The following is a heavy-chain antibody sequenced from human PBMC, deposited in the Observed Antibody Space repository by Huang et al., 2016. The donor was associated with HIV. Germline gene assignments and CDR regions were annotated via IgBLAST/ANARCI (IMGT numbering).Heavy chain of an antibody. D-gene: IGHD3-9*01. CDR2: INHSGRT. CDR3: ARVEINTLTGYFSSFDN. Sequence: QVHLQQCGAGLLKPSEALSLTCAVYVGSFRIYFGSWIGQPPGKGLEWIGEINHSGRTRYSPSLKSRVTISVNTSKNEFSIKLSSVTAADTAVYYCARVEINTLTGYFSSFDNWGQGTLVTVSS. J-gene: IGHJ4*02. CDR1: VGSFRIYF. V-gene: IGHV4-34*01.